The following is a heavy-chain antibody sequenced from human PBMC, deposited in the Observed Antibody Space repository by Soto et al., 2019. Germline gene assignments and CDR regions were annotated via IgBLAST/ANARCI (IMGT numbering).Heavy chain of an antibody. V-gene: IGHV3-30*04. D-gene: IGHD3-22*01. J-gene: IGHJ4*02. Sequence: QVQLVESGGGVVQPGRSLRLSCAASGFTFSSYTMYWVRQAPGKGLEWVAVISPDGSSKSYGDSVKGRFTISTDKSKGTLYLQINSLRTEDTAVYYCARDPYDGSAYYPHYFDYCGQGTLVTVSS. CDR3: ARDPYDGSAYYPHYFDY. CDR2: ISPDGSSK. CDR1: GFTFSSYT.